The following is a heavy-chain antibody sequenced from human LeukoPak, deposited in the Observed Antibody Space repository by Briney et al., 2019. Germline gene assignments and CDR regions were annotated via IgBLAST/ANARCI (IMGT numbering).Heavy chain of an antibody. J-gene: IGHJ5*02. CDR3: ATGPSYYNWFDP. CDR2: FDPEDGET. V-gene: IGHV1-24*01. Sequence: ASVKVSCKVSGYTLTELSMHWVRQAPGKGLEWMGGFDPEDGETIYAQKFQGRVTMTEDTSTDTAYMELSSLRSEDTAVYYCATGPSYYNWFDPWGQGTLVTVSS. CDR1: GYTLTELS. D-gene: IGHD3-10*01.